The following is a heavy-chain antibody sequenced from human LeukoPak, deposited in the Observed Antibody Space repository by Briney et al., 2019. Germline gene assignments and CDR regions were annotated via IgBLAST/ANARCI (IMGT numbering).Heavy chain of an antibody. J-gene: IGHJ5*02. CDR2: IYYSGST. D-gene: IGHD3-22*01. Sequence: SETLSLTCTVSGGSIGSGGYYWSWIRQHPGKGLEWIGYIYYSGSTYYNPSLKSRVTISVDTSKNQFSLKLSSVTAADTAVYYCARDHYYDSNWFDPWGQGTLVTVSS. V-gene: IGHV4-31*03. CDR1: GGSIGSGGYY. CDR3: ARDHYYDSNWFDP.